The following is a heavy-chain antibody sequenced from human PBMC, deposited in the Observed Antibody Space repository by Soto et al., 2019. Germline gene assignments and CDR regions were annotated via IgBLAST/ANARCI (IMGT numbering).Heavy chain of an antibody. CDR2: IYYSGST. V-gene: IGHV4-31*03. J-gene: IGHJ6*03. CDR3: ARECGHIVVVPAARASTIYYYYYMDV. CDR1: GGSISSGGYY. D-gene: IGHD2-2*01. Sequence: SETLSLTCTVSGGSISSGGYYWSWIRQHPGKGLEWIGYIYYSGSTYYNPSLKSRVTISVDTSKNQFSLKLSSVTAADTAVYYCARECGHIVVVPAARASTIYYYYYMDVWGKGTTVTVSS.